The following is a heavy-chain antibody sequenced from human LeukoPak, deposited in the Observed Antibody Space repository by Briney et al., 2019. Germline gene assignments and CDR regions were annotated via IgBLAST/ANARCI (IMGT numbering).Heavy chain of an antibody. V-gene: IGHV4-34*01. D-gene: IGHD3-10*01. J-gene: IGHJ4*02. CDR2: INHSGST. Sequence: SETLSLTCAVYGGSFSGYYWSWIRQPPGKGLEWIGEINHSGSTNYNPSLKSRVTISVDTSKNQFSLKLSSVTAADTAVYYCARVRGDKMVRGVINRYYFDYWGQGTLVTVSS. CDR1: GGSFSGYY. CDR3: ARVRGDKMVRGVINRYYFDY.